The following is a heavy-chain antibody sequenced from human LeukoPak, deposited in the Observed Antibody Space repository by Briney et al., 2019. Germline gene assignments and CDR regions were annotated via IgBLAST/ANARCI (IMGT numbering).Heavy chain of an antibody. D-gene: IGHD4-11*01. CDR2: IKRQSDGGTT. CDR3: ARDYPLDSTGY. CDR1: GLTITNAR. J-gene: IGHJ4*02. V-gene: IGHV3-15*07. Sequence: GGSLRLSCAASGLTITNARISCARQAPGKGLEWVGRIKRQSDGGTTDYAAPVKGRLTISRDDSKNTLYLQMDSLKTETTALYYCARDYPLDSTGYWGQGTLVTVSS.